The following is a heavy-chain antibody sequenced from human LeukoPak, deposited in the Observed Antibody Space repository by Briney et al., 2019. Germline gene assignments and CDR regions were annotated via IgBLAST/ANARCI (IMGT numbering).Heavy chain of an antibody. CDR2: ISSSSSTI. CDR1: GVTFSSYS. D-gene: IGHD6-19*01. J-gene: IGHJ4*02. Sequence: PGGSLRLYCAASGVTFSSYSMNWVRQAPGKGLEWVSYISSSSSTIYYADSVKGRFTISRDNAKNSLYLQMNTLRAEDTAVYYCATLAVAGTDDFWGQGTLVTVSS. CDR3: ATLAVAGTDDF. V-gene: IGHV3-48*04.